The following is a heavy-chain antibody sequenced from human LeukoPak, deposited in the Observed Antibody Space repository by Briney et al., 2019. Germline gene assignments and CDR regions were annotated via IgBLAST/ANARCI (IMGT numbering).Heavy chain of an antibody. D-gene: IGHD3-10*01. J-gene: IGHJ6*03. V-gene: IGHV4-59*01. CDR3: ARGRSSMVRGYYYYYMDV. CDR2: IYYSGST. CDR1: GGPISSYY. Sequence: SETLSLTCSVSGGPISSYYWSWIRQPPGKGLEWIGYIYYSGSTNYNPSLKSRVTISVDTSKNQFSLKLSSVTAADTAVYYCARGRSSMVRGYYYYYMDVWGKGTTVTISS.